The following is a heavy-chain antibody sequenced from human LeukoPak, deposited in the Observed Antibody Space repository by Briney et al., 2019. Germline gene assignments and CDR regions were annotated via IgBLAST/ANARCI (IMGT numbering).Heavy chain of an antibody. V-gene: IGHV3-33*01. Sequence: GGPLNPSCAASEFPSRTYGMNGFGRAQARGLEGWPVIGYNGSIKYYADSVKGRFTFSRDNSKGTMYLQMNSLRAEDTAVYYCARIACTGGNCKPYYYYGLDVWGQGTTVTVSS. D-gene: IGHD2-8*02. J-gene: IGHJ6*02. CDR1: EFPSRTYG. CDR2: IGYNGSIK. CDR3: ARIACTGGNCKPYYYYGLDV.